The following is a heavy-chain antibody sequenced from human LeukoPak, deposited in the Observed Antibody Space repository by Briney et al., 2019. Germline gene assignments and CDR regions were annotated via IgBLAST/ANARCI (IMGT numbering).Heavy chain of an antibody. CDR2: INHSGST. D-gene: IGHD6-25*01. Sequence: SETLSLTCAVYGGSFSGYYWSWIRQPPGKGVGWVGEINHSGSTNYNPSLKSRVTISVDTSKNQFSLKLSSVTAADTAVYYCARSGPQRTAWFDPWGQGTLVTVSS. J-gene: IGHJ5*02. V-gene: IGHV4-34*01. CDR1: GGSFSGYY. CDR3: ARSGPQRTAWFDP.